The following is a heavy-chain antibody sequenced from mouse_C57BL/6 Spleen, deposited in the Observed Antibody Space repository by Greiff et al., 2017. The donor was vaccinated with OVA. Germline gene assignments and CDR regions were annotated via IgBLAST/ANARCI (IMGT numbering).Heavy chain of an antibody. CDR2: IYPGDGDT. V-gene: IGHV1-82*01. CDR1: GYASSSSW. CDR3: ARFPYGNYYAMDY. D-gene: IGHD2-1*01. J-gene: IGHJ4*01. Sequence: VQVVESGPELVKPGASVKISCKASGYASSSSWMNWVKQRPGKGLEWIGRIYPGDGDTNYNGKFKGKATLTADKSSSTAYMQLSSLTSEDSAVYFCARFPYGNYYAMDYWGQGTSVTVSS.